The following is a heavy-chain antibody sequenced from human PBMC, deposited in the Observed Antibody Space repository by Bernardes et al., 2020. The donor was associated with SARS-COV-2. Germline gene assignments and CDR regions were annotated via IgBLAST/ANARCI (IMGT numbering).Heavy chain of an antibody. Sequence: GGSLRLSCAASGFTFRDHYLDWVRQAPGQGLEWVGRLRNKNRNYTTKYAASVEGRFIISRDDSRKSLYLRMNSLKTEDTAVYYCAREIPKYRDSSGYAHYYYAMDVWGQGTTVTVSS. J-gene: IGHJ6*02. D-gene: IGHD3-22*01. V-gene: IGHV3-72*01. CDR3: AREIPKYRDSSGYAHYYYAMDV. CDR2: LRNKNRNYTT. CDR1: GFTFRDHY.